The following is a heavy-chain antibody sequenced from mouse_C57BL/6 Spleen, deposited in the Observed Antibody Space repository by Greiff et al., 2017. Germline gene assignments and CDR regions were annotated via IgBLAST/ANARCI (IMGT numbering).Heavy chain of an antibody. D-gene: IGHD1-1*01. CDR1: GYAFTNYL. J-gene: IGHJ1*03. V-gene: IGHV1-54*01. CDR3: ARGGSSPWYFDV. CDR2: INPGSGGT. Sequence: VKLQESGAELVRPGTSVKVSCKASGYAFTNYLIEWVKQRPGQGLEWIGVINPGSGGTNYNEKFKGKATLTADKSSSTAYMQLSSLTSEDSAVYFCARGGSSPWYFDVWGTGTTVTVSS.